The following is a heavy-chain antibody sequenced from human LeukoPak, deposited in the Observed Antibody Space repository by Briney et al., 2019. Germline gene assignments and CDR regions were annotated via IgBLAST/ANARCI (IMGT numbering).Heavy chain of an antibody. Sequence: MASETLSLTCTVSGVSISSSNSYWGWIRQPPGKGLEWIGSIYYSGNTYYNPSLKSRVTMSVDTSKNQFSLKLSSVTAADTAVYYCARDGVVVATTLFDYWGQGTLVTVSS. V-gene: IGHV4-39*07. CDR2: IYYSGNT. J-gene: IGHJ4*02. CDR3: ARDGVVVATTLFDY. D-gene: IGHD5-12*01. CDR1: GVSISSSNSY.